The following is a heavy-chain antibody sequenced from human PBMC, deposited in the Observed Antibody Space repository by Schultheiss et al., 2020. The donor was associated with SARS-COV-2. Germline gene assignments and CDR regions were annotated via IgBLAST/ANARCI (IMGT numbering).Heavy chain of an antibody. J-gene: IGHJ6*02. CDR1: GGSISSGGYS. D-gene: IGHD5-12*01. Sequence: SETLSLTCTVSGGSISSGGYSWSWIRQHPGKGLEWIGYIYYSGSTYYNPSLKSRVTISVDTSKNQFSLKLSSVTAADTAVYYCAAGHSGYDYYYYYGMDVWGQGTTVTVSS. V-gene: IGHV4-31*03. CDR3: AAGHSGYDYYYYYGMDV. CDR2: IYYSGST.